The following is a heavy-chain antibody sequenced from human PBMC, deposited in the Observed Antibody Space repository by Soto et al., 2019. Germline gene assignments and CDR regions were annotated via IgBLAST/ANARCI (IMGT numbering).Heavy chain of an antibody. CDR2: ISAYNGNT. CDR3: ARDLPPVDY. V-gene: IGHV1-18*01. Sequence: QIQLVQSGAEVKKPGASVKVSCKASGYTFSSYHITWVLQAPGQGLEWMGWISAYNGNTNYAQNLQGRVTMTTDPSTSTAYMELRSLRSDDTAVYYCARDLPPVDYWGQGTLDTVSS. J-gene: IGHJ4*02. CDR1: GYTFSSYH.